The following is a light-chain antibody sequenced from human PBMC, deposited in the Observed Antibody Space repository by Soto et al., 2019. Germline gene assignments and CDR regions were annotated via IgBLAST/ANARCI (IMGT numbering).Light chain of an antibody. J-gene: IGLJ3*02. CDR3: CSYAGSSTWV. Sequence: QSALTQPASVSGSPGQSITISCTGISSDVGSYNFVSWYQQHPGKAPKLMIYEGSKRPSGVSNRFSGSKSGNTASLTISGLQAEDEADYYCCSYAGSSTWVFGGGTKVTVL. CDR2: EGS. CDR1: SSDVGSYNF. V-gene: IGLV2-23*01.